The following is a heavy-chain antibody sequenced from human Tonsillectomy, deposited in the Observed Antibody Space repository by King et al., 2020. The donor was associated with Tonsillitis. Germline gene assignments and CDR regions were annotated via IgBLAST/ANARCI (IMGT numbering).Heavy chain of an antibody. CDR3: ARERVGATDY. V-gene: IGHV3-74*01. J-gene: IGHJ4*02. CDR1: GFTFSSYW. D-gene: IGHD1-26*01. Sequence: VQLVESGGGLVQPGGSLRLSCAASGFTFSSYWMHWVRQAPGKGLVWVLRVNSDGDSKSYAESVKGRFTISRDNAKNTLYLQMNSLRAEDTAVYYCARERVGATDYWGQGTLVTVSS. CDR2: VNSDGDSK.